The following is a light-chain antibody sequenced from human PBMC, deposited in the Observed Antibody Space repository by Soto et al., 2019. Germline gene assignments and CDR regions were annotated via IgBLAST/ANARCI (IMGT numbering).Light chain of an antibody. CDR2: EGS. CDR1: SSDVGSYNL. V-gene: IGLV2-23*01. CDR3: CSYSCSSTVV. J-gene: IGLJ2*01. Sequence: QSALTQPASVSGSPGQSITISCTGTSSDVGSYNLVSWYQQHPGKAPKLMIYEGSKRPSGVSNRFSGSKSGNTASLTISVLQAEDEADYYCCSYSCSSTVVFGGGTKLTVL.